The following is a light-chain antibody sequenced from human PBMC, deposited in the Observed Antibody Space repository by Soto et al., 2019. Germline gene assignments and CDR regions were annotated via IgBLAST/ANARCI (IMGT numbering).Light chain of an antibody. CDR3: GSYTTSNTRQIV. V-gene: IGLV2-14*03. CDR1: NNDVCGYNY. J-gene: IGLJ1*01. CDR2: DVS. Sequence: QSVLTQPASVFGAPGESITISFPGNNNDVCGYNYVSWYQHHPGKAPKLMIYDVSNRPSGVSNRSSGSKSGNTASLTISGLQPEDEADYYCGSYTTSNTRQIVLGTGTKVTVL.